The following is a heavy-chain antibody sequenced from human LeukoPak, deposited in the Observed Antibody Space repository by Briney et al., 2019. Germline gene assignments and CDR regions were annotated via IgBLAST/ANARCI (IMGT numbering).Heavy chain of an antibody. D-gene: IGHD3-16*01. CDR2: ISSSSSYI. CDR3: ARASGEWIVALDY. CDR1: GFTFSSYS. V-gene: IGHV3-21*01. J-gene: IGHJ4*02. Sequence: GGSLRLSCAASGFTFSSYSMNWVRQAPGKGLEWVSSISSSSSYIYYADSVKGRFTISRDNAKNSLYLQMNSLRVEDTAVYYCARASGEWIVALDYWGQGIPVTVSS.